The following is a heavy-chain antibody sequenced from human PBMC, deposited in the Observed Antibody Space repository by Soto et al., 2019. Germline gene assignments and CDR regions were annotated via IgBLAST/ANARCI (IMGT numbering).Heavy chain of an antibody. Sequence: SEALSLTCAVYGGSFSGYYWSWIRQPPGKGLEWIGEINHSGSTNYNPSLKSRVTISVDTSKNQFSLKLSSVTAADTAVYYCARAGFYVVVPAATEEIDYGMDVWGQGTTVTVS. CDR2: INHSGST. CDR1: GGSFSGYY. J-gene: IGHJ6*02. D-gene: IGHD2-2*01. CDR3: ARAGFYVVVPAATEEIDYGMDV. V-gene: IGHV4-34*01.